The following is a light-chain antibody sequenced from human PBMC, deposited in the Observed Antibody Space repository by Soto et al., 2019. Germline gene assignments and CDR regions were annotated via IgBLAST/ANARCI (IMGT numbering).Light chain of an antibody. CDR1: SSDVGRSNL. CDR2: EAS. V-gene: IGLV2-23*01. J-gene: IGLJ2*01. CDR3: CSYAGRSAHVV. Sequence: QSALTQPASVSGSPGQSITISCTGTSSDVGRSNLVSWYQQHPGKAPKLMIYEASERPSGVSNRFSGSKSGNTASLTISGLQAADEADYYCCSYAGRSAHVVFGGGTKLTVL.